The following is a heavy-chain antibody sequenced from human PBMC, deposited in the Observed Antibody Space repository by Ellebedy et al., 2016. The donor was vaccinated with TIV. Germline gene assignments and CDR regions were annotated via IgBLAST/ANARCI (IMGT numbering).Heavy chain of an antibody. J-gene: IGHJ3*02. CDR1: GYTLTELS. Sequence: AASVKVSCKVSGYTLTELSMHWARQAPGKGLEWMGGFDPEDGETIYAQKFQGRVTMTEDTSTDTAYMELSSLISEDTAVYYCATDLRYCSNDVCFKRYDAFDIWGQGTMVTVSS. CDR2: FDPEDGET. D-gene: IGHD2-8*01. CDR3: ATDLRYCSNDVCFKRYDAFDI. V-gene: IGHV1-24*01.